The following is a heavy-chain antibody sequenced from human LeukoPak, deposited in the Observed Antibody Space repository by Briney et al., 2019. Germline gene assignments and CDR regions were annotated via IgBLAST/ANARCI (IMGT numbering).Heavy chain of an antibody. D-gene: IGHD2-2*01. Sequence: PGRSLRPSCAASGFTSSSYAMSCVRHPPRKWMEWVSSISGSGGSTYYADSVKGRFTISRDNYKNTLYLQMNSLRAEDTAVYYCANPVHYVPQSWFDRWGEATLV. CDR2: ISGSGGST. CDR3: ANPVHYVPQSWFDR. CDR1: GFTSSSYA. V-gene: IGHV3-23*01. J-gene: IGHJ5*02.